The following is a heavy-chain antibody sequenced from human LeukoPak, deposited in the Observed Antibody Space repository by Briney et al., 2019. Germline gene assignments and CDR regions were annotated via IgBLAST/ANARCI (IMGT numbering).Heavy chain of an antibody. CDR1: GGSFRSGVYC. CDR3: ARYGGSGTYFFDY. J-gene: IGHJ4*02. Sequence: SETLSLTCAVSGGSFRSGVYCWSWIRQPPGKGLEWFGYIYDSGDTYYNPSLKSRVIISLDRSKNQFSLKLSSVTAADTAVYYCARYGGSGTYFFDYWGQGTLVTVSS. CDR2: IYDSGDT. D-gene: IGHD3-10*01. V-gene: IGHV4-30-2*01.